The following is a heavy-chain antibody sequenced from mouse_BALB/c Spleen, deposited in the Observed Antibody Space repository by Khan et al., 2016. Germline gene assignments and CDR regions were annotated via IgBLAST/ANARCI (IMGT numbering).Heavy chain of an antibody. Sequence: EVKLLESGGGLVQPGGSLKLSCAASGFAFSRYWMSWVRQAPGKGLEWIGEINPDSSTINYAPSLKDKFIISRDNAKNTLYLQMSNVRSEDTARYDCARRGGYFAYWGQGTLVTVSA. V-gene: IGHV4-1*02. CDR2: INPDSSTI. D-gene: IGHD2-2*01. CDR1: GFAFSRYW. CDR3: ARRGGYFAY. J-gene: IGHJ3*01.